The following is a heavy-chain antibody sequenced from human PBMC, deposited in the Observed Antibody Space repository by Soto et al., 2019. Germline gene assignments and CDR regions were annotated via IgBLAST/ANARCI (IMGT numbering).Heavy chain of an antibody. CDR3: ARGLLTYYDFWSGYHDAFDI. V-gene: IGHV1-8*01. Sequence: ASVKVSCKASGYTFTSYDINWVRQATGQGLERMGWMNPNSGNTGYAQKFQGRVTMTRNTSISTAYMELSSLRSEDTAVYYCARGLLTYYDFWSGYHDAFDIWGQGTMVTVS. J-gene: IGHJ3*02. CDR2: MNPNSGNT. D-gene: IGHD3-3*01. CDR1: GYTFTSYD.